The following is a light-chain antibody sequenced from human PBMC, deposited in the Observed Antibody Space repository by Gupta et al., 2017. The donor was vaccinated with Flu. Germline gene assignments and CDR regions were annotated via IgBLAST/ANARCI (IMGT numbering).Light chain of an antibody. CDR2: GAS. Sequence: DIVMTQSPATLSVSPGERATLSCRASQSVSSNLAWYQQKPGQAPRLLSYGASTRATGIPARFSGSGSGTEFTLTISSLQSEDFAVYYCQQYNNWWTFGQGTKVEIK. J-gene: IGKJ1*01. V-gene: IGKV3-15*01. CDR1: QSVSSN. CDR3: QQYNNWWT.